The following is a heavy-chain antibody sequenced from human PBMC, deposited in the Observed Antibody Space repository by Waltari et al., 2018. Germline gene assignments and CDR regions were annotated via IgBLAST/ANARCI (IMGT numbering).Heavy chain of an antibody. CDR1: GGSFSGYY. J-gene: IGHJ6*03. D-gene: IGHD3-10*01. CDR2: INHSGST. V-gene: IGHV4-34*01. Sequence: QAQLQQWGAGLLKPSETLSLTCAVYGGSFSGYYWSWIRQPPGKGLEWIGEINHSGSTNYNPSLKSRVTISVDTSKNQFSLKLSSVTAADTAVYYCARRPYYYGSAYYYYMDVWGKGTTVTVSS. CDR3: ARRPYYYGSAYYYYMDV.